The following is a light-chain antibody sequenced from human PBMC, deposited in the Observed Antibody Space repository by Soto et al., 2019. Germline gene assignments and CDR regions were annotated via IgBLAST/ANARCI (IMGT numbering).Light chain of an antibody. CDR3: QQTYSDIS. CDR1: RTINTY. V-gene: IGKV1-39*01. CDR2: GAS. Sequence: DVRMTQSPSSLSASVGDTITITCRASRTINTYLTWFQQKPGETPRLLIYGASTLHDGVPSRVSGSGSGADFTLTISGLQPEDFASYHCQQTYSDISFGGGTKV. J-gene: IGKJ4*01.